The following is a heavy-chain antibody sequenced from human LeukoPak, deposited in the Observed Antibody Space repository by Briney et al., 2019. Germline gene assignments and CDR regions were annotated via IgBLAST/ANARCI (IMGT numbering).Heavy chain of an antibody. V-gene: IGHV4-39*01. D-gene: IGHD6-19*01. CDR2: IYYSGST. CDR3: ARRIAVAGPLSWFDP. CDR1: GDSISSNSYY. J-gene: IGHJ5*02. Sequence: SETLSLTCTVSGDSISSNSYYWGWIRQPPGKGLEWIGSIYYSGSTYYNPSLKSRVTISVDTSKNQFSLKLSSVTAADTAVYYCARRIAVAGPLSWFDPWGQGTLVTVSS.